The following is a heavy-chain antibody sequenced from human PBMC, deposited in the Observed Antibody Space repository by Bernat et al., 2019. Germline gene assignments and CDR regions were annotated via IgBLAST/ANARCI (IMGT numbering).Heavy chain of an antibody. J-gene: IGHJ4*02. D-gene: IGHD6-19*01. CDR1: GFTFSNAW. CDR3: TTSSGWYSGLDY. Sequence: EVQLVESGGGLVKPGGSLRLSCAASGFTFSNAWMNWVRQAPGKGLEWVGRIKSKTDGGTTDYAAPVKGRFTISRYDSKNTLYLQMNSLKTEDTAVYYCTTSSGWYSGLDYWGQGTLVTVSS. V-gene: IGHV3-15*07. CDR2: IKSKTDGGTT.